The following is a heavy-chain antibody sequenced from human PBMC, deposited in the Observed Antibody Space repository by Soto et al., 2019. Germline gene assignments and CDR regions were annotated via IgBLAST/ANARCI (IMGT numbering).Heavy chain of an antibody. J-gene: IGHJ6*02. Sequence: EVQLVESGGGLVQPGGSLRLSCAASGFTSSNYWMHWVRQAPGKGLVWVSRIKSDGSSTSYADSVKGRFTIPRDNAKNTLDLQMHGLRAEDMAVYYCARSVRSGSFPYYYYAMDVWGQGTTVTVSS. CDR3: ARSVRSGSFPYYYYAMDV. CDR1: GFTSSNYW. D-gene: IGHD3-10*01. V-gene: IGHV3-74*01. CDR2: IKSDGSST.